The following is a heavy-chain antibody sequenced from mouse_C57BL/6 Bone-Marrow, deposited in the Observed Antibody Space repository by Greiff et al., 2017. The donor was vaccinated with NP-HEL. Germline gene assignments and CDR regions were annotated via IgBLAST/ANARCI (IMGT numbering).Heavy chain of an antibody. CDR2: INPGSGGT. CDR3: ARSYAYRPTAQATDY. CDR1: GYAFTNYL. D-gene: IGHD3-2*02. J-gene: IGHJ2*01. V-gene: IGHV1-54*01. Sequence: QVQLKQSGAELVRPGTSVKVSCKASGYAFTNYLIEWVKQRPGQGLEWIGVINPGSGGTNYNEKFKGKATLTADKSSSTAYMQLSSLTSEDSAVYFCARSYAYRPTAQATDYWGQGTTLTVSS.